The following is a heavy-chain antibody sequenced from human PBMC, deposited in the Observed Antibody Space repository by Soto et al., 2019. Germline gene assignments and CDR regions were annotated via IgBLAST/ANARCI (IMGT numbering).Heavy chain of an antibody. CDR1: GFSFKNYA. V-gene: IGHV3-30-3*01. CDR3: ARGVRAETYYNAFDY. Sequence: QVQLVKSGGGVVQPGSSLRLSCAASGFSFKNYAFHWVRQAPGKGLEWVALISHNDEPKIFYADSVQGRFTISRDNFNNTVYLQMNSLRDEDTAVYHCARGVRAETYYNAFDYWGQGTQVTVSS. CDR2: ISHNDEPKI. D-gene: IGHD3-10*01. J-gene: IGHJ4*01.